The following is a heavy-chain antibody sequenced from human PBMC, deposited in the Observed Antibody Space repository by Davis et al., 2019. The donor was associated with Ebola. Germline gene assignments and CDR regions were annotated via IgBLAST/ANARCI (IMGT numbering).Heavy chain of an antibody. J-gene: IGHJ6*02. V-gene: IGHV3-53*01. CDR2: IQSGGFT. D-gene: IGHD3-22*01. Sequence: GESLKISCAVSGFSVSGNYMTWVHQSPGRGLEWVSVIQSGGFTYYRESVRGRFTISRDTSKNMVYLQMNSLRVEDTTLYYCARDQGDDSTGYKGMDVWGQGTTVTVSS. CDR1: GFSVSGNY. CDR3: ARDQGDDSTGYKGMDV.